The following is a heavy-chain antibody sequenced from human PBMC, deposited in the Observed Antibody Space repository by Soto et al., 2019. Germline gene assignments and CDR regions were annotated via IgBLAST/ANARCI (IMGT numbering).Heavy chain of an antibody. V-gene: IGHV1-69*06. CDR3: ATWRTYSGSYCFDY. D-gene: IGHD1-26*01. CDR1: EDTFRNYA. CDR2: IIPIFGTA. J-gene: IGHJ4*02. Sequence: QVELVQSGAEVKKPGSSVKVSCQASEDTFRNYAISWVRQAPGQGLEWMGGIIPIFGTANYAQKFQGRVTITADTSANTVYLELSSLRSEDTALYYCATWRTYSGSYCFDYWGQGTLVSVSS.